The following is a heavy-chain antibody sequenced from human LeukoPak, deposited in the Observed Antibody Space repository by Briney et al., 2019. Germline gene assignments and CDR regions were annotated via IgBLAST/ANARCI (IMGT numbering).Heavy chain of an antibody. CDR3: ARGDLPGRGVDV. J-gene: IGHJ6*02. CDR1: GASISSYY. Sequence: LETLTLTCSVSGASISSYYWNWIRQPPGKGLEWIGDIYHSGSTNYNPSLKSRVTISVDTSKNQFSLKLSSVTAADTAVYYCARGDLPGRGVDVWGQGTRVTVSS. CDR2: IYHSGST. V-gene: IGHV4-59*13.